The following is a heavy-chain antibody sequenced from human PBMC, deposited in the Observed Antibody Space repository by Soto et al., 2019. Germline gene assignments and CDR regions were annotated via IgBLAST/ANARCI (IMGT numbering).Heavy chain of an antibody. J-gene: IGHJ4*02. V-gene: IGHV3-74*01. CDR3: ARGLGGMTTVDY. Sequence: PGGSLRLSCAASGFTFSTYWMHWVRQAPGKGLVWVSRINSDDTTRSYVDSVQGRFTISRDNAKHTLYLQMNSLRAEDTAVYYCARGLGGMTTVDYWGQGTLVTVS. CDR2: INSDDTTR. D-gene: IGHD1-26*01. CDR1: GFTFSTYW.